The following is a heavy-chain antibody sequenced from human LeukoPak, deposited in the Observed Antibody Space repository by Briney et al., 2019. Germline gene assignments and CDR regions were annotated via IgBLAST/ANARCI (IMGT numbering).Heavy chain of an antibody. CDR1: GGSFSGYY. Sequence: SETLSLTCAVYGGSFSGYYWSWIRQPPGKGLEWIGEINHSGSTNYNPSLKSRVAMSVDTSKNQFSLKLSSVTAADTAVYYCARLRKTYYYDSSGYYYFDYWGQGTLVTVSS. CDR3: ARLRKTYYYDSSGYYYFDY. V-gene: IGHV4-34*01. J-gene: IGHJ4*02. CDR2: INHSGST. D-gene: IGHD3-22*01.